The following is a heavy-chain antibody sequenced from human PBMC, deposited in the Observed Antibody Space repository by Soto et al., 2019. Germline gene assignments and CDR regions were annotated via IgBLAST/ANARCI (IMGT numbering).Heavy chain of an antibody. CDR2: ISYDGSNK. J-gene: IGHJ4*02. V-gene: IGHV3-30-3*01. D-gene: IGHD6-13*01. CDR3: ARTAALRWGFDY. Sequence: GGSLRLSCAASGFTVSSYAMRWVRQAPGKGLEWVAVISYDGSNKYYADSVKGRFTISRDNSKNTLYLQMNSLRAEDTAVYYCARTAALRWGFDYWGPGALLTVFS. CDR1: GFTVSSYA.